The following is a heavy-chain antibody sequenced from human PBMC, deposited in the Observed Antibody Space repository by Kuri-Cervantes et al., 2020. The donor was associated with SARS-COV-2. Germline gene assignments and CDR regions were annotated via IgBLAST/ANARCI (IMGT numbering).Heavy chain of an antibody. CDR3: ARGSIPNTVVTPFDY. J-gene: IGHJ4*02. Sequence: ASVKVSCKASGYTFTGYYIHWLRQAPGQGLEWMGWINPDRGNTNYEQKFQGRVTLARDTYISTAYMELSRLRSDDTAVYYCARGSIPNTVVTPFDYWGQGTLVTVSS. CDR1: GYTFTGYY. D-gene: IGHD4-23*01. CDR2: INPDRGNT. V-gene: IGHV1-2*02.